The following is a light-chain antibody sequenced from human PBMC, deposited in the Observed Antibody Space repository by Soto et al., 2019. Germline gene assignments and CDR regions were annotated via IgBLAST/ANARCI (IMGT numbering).Light chain of an antibody. V-gene: IGLV2-8*01. CDR1: SSDVGGYNY. CDR2: EVS. CDR3: SSYGGNNNLV. J-gene: IGLJ2*01. Sequence: QSVLTQPPSASGSPGQSVTISCTGNSSDVGGYNYVSWYQQHPGKAPKVMIYEVSKRPSGVPDRFSGSKSGNTASLTVSGLQAEDEADYYCSSYGGNNNLVFGGGTKLTVL.